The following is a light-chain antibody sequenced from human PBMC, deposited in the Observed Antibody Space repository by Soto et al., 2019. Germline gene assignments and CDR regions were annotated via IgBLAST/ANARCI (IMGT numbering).Light chain of an antibody. Sequence: QSVLTQPPSVSGAPGQRVTISCTGSSSNIGAGYDVHWYQQLPGTAPKLLIYANSNRPSGVPDRFSGSKSGTSASLAITGLQAEDEADYYCQSYDNSLRVFVGGTKLTVL. CDR1: SSNIGAGYD. CDR3: QSYDNSLRV. J-gene: IGLJ2*01. V-gene: IGLV1-40*01. CDR2: ANS.